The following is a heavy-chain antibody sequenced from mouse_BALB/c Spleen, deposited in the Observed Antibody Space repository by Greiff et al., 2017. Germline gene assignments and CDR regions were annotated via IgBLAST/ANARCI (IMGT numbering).Heavy chain of an antibody. Sequence: QVQLQQSGAELVRPGSSVKISCKASGYAFSSYWMNWVKQRPGQGLEWIGQIYPGDGDTNYNGKFKGKATLTADKSSSTAYMQLSSLTSEDSAVYYCARSIPSYDYDWGAFAYWGQGTLVTVSA. CDR2: IYPGDGDT. J-gene: IGHJ3*01. CDR3: ARSIPSYDYDWGAFAY. D-gene: IGHD2-4*01. CDR1: GYAFSSYW. V-gene: IGHV1-80*01.